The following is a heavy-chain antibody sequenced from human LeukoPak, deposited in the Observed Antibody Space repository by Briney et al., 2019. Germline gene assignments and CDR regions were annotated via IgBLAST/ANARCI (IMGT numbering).Heavy chain of an antibody. J-gene: IGHJ5*02. D-gene: IGHD3-10*01. Sequence: SETLSLTCAVSGGSISSGGYSWSWIRQPPGKGLEWIGYIYHSGSTFYNPSLKSRVTISVDRSKNQFSLKLSSVAAADTAVYYCARNYYGSGSYWGGHNWFDPWGQGTLVTVSS. V-gene: IGHV4-30-2*01. CDR3: ARNYYGSGSYWGGHNWFDP. CDR2: IYHSGST. CDR1: GGSISSGGYS.